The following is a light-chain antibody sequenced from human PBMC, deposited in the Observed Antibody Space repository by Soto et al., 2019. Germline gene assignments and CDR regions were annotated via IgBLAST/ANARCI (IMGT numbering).Light chain of an antibody. V-gene: IGKV1-39*01. CDR1: QNIETY. Sequence: DIQMTQSPSSLSSSVGDSVTITCRASQNIETYLNWYQVKPGKAPKLLLSVAPGFQGEVPSYFSGSGSGTDFTLTISSLQPEDFATYYCQQSYSSPRTLGQGTMVDI. CDR3: QQSYSSPRT. J-gene: IGKJ1*01. CDR2: VAP.